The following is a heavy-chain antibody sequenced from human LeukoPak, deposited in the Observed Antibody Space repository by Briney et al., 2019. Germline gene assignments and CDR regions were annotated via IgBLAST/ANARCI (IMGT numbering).Heavy chain of an antibody. Sequence: PGGSLRLSCVPSLFTVSRNYMSLVRRAPGEGLEWVSVIYTGGSTYYADYVKGSFTSSKDNSKNTLYLQMHSLRAEGRAVYYCARVGYTCGWFRNWGQGTLLTVSS. J-gene: IGHJ4*02. D-gene: IGHD6-19*01. V-gene: IGHV3-66*01. CDR2: IYTGGST. CDR3: ARVGYTCGWFRN. CDR1: LFTVSRNY.